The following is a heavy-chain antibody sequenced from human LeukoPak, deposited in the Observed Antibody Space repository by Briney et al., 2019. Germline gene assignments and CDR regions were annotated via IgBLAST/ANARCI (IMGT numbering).Heavy chain of an antibody. V-gene: IGHV3-74*01. CDR2: INSDGSST. J-gene: IGHJ4*02. Sequence: GGSLRLSCAASGFTFSSYWMHWVRHAPGKRLVWVSRINSDGSSTSYADSVKGRFTISRDNAKNTLYLQMNSLRAEDTAVYYCARGYYHYGSGTYDWGQGTLVTVSS. CDR3: ARGYYHYGSGTYD. D-gene: IGHD3-10*01. CDR1: GFTFSSYW.